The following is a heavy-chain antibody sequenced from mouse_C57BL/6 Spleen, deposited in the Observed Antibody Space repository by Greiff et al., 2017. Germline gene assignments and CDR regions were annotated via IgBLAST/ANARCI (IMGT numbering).Heavy chain of an antibody. CDR3: AREDHFAY. CDR2: ISAGGSYT. Sequence: EVKLVESGGGLVKPGGSLKLSCAASGFTFSSYAMSWVRQTPEKRLEWVATISAGGSYTYYPDNVKGRFTISRDNAKNNLYLQMSHLKSEDTAMYYCAREDHFAYWGQGTLVTVSA. J-gene: IGHJ3*01. V-gene: IGHV5-4*01. CDR1: GFTFSSYA.